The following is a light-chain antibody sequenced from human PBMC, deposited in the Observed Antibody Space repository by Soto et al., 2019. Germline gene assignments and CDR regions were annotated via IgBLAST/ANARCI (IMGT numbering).Light chain of an antibody. CDR3: QQYGTSHPT. V-gene: IGKV3-20*01. J-gene: IGKJ4*01. CDR2: GAS. CDR1: QSVSRTS. Sequence: EIGLTQSPGTLSLSIGERTTLSCRASQSVSRTSLSWYQQKPGQAPRLLISGASSRATGIPDRFSGSGSGAGFTLTIRRLEHDDFAVYYCQQYGTSHPTFGGGTKVEIK.